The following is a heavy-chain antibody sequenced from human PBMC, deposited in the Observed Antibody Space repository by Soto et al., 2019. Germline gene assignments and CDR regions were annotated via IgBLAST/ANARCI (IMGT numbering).Heavy chain of an antibody. V-gene: IGHV3-9*01. CDR2: ISWNSGSI. J-gene: IGHJ4*02. D-gene: IGHD3-22*01. CDR3: AKDISLYDSSGGFDY. CDR1: GFTFDDYA. Sequence: PGGSLRLSCAASGFTFDDYAMHWVRQAPGKGLEWVSGISWNSGSIGYADSVKGRFTISRDNAKNSLYLQMNSLRAEDTALYYCAKDISLYDSSGGFDYWGQGTLVTVS.